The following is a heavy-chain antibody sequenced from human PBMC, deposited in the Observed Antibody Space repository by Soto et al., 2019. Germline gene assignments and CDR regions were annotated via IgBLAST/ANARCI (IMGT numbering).Heavy chain of an antibody. J-gene: IGHJ5*02. CDR3: ARVAVDIVVVPAATGWFDP. D-gene: IGHD2-2*03. V-gene: IGHV4-34*01. CDR2: INHSGST. CDR1: GGSFSGYY. Sequence: HVQLQQWGAGLLKPSETLSLTCAVYGGSFSGYYWSWIRQPPGKGLELIGEINHSGSTNYNPSLKSRVTISVDTSKNQFSLKLSSVTAADTAVYYCARVAVDIVVVPAATGWFDPWGQGTLVTVSS.